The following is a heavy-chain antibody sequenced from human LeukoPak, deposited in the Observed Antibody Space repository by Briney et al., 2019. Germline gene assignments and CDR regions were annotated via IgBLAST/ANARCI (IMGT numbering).Heavy chain of an antibody. CDR3: ARGDGDFWSGYYH. CDR2: IYYSGST. J-gene: IGHJ4*02. Sequence: SETLSLTCTVSGGSISSYYWSWIRQPPGKGPEWIGYIYYSGSTNYNPSLKSRVTISVDTSKNQFSLKLSSVTAADTAVYYCARGDGDFWSGYYHWGQGTLVTVSS. V-gene: IGHV4-59*01. CDR1: GGSISSYY. D-gene: IGHD3-3*01.